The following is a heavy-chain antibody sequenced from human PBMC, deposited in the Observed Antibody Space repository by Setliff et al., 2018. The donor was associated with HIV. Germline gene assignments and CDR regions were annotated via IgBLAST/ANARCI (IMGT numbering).Heavy chain of an antibody. CDR1: GVSITSYY. J-gene: IGHJ5*02. CDR3: ARDNPSAHWFDP. V-gene: IGHV4-59*01. Sequence: PSETLSLTCTVSGVSITSYYWSWVRQSPGKGLQWIGYIYFSGGTHYNPSLKSRVTISMDRSKNQFSLKLSSVTPADTAIYYCARDNPSAHWFDPWGHGTLVTVSS. CDR2: IYFSGGT.